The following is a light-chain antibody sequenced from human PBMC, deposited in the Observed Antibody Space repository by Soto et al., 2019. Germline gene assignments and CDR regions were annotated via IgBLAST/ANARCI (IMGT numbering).Light chain of an antibody. V-gene: IGKV3-15*01. CDR3: QQYNNWPLT. CDR1: QSVNSN. J-gene: IGKJ4*01. Sequence: EIVMTQSPATLSVSPGERATLSCRASQSVNSNLAWYQQKPGQAPRLLIYGASTRATGVPARFSGSGSGTDFSLTISSLQSEDFAAYYCQQYNNWPLTFGGGTKVEIK. CDR2: GAS.